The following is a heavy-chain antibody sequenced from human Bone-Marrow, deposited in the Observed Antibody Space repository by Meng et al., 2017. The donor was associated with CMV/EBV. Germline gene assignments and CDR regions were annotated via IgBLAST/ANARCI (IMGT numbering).Heavy chain of an antibody. V-gene: IGHV1-2*02. CDR2: INPNSGGT. J-gene: IGHJ6*02. D-gene: IGHD5-12*01. Sequence: ASVKVSCKASGYTFVNYGLSWVRQAPGQGLEWMGWINPNSGGTNYAQKFQGRVTVTRDTSISTAYMELSRLGSDDTAMYYCARSRSSSGYDWLYYYGMDVWGQGTTVTVSS. CDR1: GYTFVNYG. CDR3: ARSRSSSGYDWLYYYGMDV.